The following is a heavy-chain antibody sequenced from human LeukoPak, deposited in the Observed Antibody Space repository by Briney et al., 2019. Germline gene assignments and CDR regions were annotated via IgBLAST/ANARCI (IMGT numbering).Heavy chain of an antibody. V-gene: IGHV4-34*01. D-gene: IGHD3-3*02. Sequence: SETLSLTCAVYGGSFSGYYWSWIRQPPGKGLEWIGEINHSGSTNYNPSLKSRVTMSLDTSKNQFSLKLRSVTAADTAVYYCARGVISTDAFDVWGQGTMVTVSS. CDR1: GGSFSGYY. CDR2: INHSGST. J-gene: IGHJ3*01. CDR3: ARGVISTDAFDV.